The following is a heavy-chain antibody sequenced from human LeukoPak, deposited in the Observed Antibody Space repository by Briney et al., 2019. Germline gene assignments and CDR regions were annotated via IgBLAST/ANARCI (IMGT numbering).Heavy chain of an antibody. D-gene: IGHD2-15*01. J-gene: IGHJ5*02. CDR1: GGSISSSSYY. CDR3: ARHRCSGGSCYPMNWFDP. CDR2: INHSGST. Sequence: PSETLSLTCTVSGGSISSSSYYWVWIRQPPGKGLEWIGEINHSGSTNYNPSLKRRVTISVDTSKNQFSLKLSSVTAADTAVYYCARHRCSGGSCYPMNWFDPWGQGTLVTVSS. V-gene: IGHV4-39*01.